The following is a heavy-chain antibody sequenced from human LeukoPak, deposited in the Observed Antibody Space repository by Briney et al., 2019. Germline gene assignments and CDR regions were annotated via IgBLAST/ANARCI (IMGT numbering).Heavy chain of an antibody. D-gene: IGHD1-26*01. CDR1: GGSISSSSYY. J-gene: IGHJ4*02. V-gene: IGHV4-39*07. Sequence: PSETLSLTCTVSGGSISSSSYYWGWIRQPPGKGLEWIGSIYYSGSTYYNPSLKSRVTISVDTSKNQFSLKLNSVTAADTAVYYCATVGVGVARFDYWGQGTLVTVSS. CDR2: IYYSGST. CDR3: ATVGVGVARFDY.